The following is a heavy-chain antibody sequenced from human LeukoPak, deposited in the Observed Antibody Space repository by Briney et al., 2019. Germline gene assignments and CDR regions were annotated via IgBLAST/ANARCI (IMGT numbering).Heavy chain of an antibody. Sequence: GRSLRLSCAASGFDFRSYSMNWVRQAPGKGLEWVSYISSFSGTIDYADSVKGRFIISRDNAQNSLFLQMNSLRAEDTAVYYCVRDQGGAVSYWGQGTLVTVSS. V-gene: IGHV3-48*01. CDR2: ISSFSGTI. CDR3: VRDQGGAVSY. J-gene: IGHJ4*02. CDR1: GFDFRSYS. D-gene: IGHD3-16*01.